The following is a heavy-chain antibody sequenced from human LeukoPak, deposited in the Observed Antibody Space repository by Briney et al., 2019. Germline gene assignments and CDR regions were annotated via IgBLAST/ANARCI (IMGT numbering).Heavy chain of an antibody. CDR2: INPNSGGT. Sequence: ASVKVSCKASGYTFTGYYMHWVRQAPGQGLEWMGWINPNSGGTNYAQKFQGRVTMTRDTSISTAYMELSRLRSDDTAVYYCARTFIAVAGTVDYWGQGTPVTVSS. CDR3: ARTFIAVAGTVDY. CDR1: GYTFTGYY. J-gene: IGHJ4*02. D-gene: IGHD6-19*01. V-gene: IGHV1-2*02.